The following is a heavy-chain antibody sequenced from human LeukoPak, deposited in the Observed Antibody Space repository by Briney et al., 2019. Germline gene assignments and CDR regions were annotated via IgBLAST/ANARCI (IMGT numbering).Heavy chain of an antibody. V-gene: IGHV4-39*07. CDR3: ARDNKYSSSSDY. CDR1: GGSISSSSYY. D-gene: IGHD6-6*01. CDR2: IYYSGST. Sequence: PSETLSLTCTVSGGSISSSSYYWGWIRQPPGKGLEWIGSIYYSGSTYYNPSLKSRVTISVGTSKNQFSLKLSSVTAADTAVYYCARDNKYSSSSDYWGQGTLVTVSS. J-gene: IGHJ4*02.